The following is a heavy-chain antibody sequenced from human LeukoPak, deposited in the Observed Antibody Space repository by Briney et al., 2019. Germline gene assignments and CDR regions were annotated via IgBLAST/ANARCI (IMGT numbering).Heavy chain of an antibody. CDR2: INWNGGST. J-gene: IGHJ6*03. D-gene: IGHD6-6*01. Sequence: PGGSLRLSCAASGFTFDDYGMSWVRQAPGKGLEWVSGINWNGGSTGYADFVKGRFTISRDNAKNSLYLQMNSLGAEDTALYYCARDSSSSYYYYYYYMDVWGKGTTVTVSS. V-gene: IGHV3-20*04. CDR3: ARDSSSSYYYYYYYMDV. CDR1: GFTFDDYG.